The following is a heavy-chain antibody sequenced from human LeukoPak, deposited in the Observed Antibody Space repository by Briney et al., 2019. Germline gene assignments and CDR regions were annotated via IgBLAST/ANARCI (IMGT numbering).Heavy chain of an antibody. CDR1: GYTFTGYY. V-gene: IGHV1-2*02. Sequence: ASVKVSCKASGYTFTGYYMHWVRQAPGQGLEWVGWINPNSGGTNYAQKVQGRVTMTRDTSISTAYMELSRVRSDDTAVYYCARGTYYYDSRTGFDPWGQGTLVTVSS. D-gene: IGHD3-22*01. CDR3: ARGTYYYDSRTGFDP. J-gene: IGHJ5*02. CDR2: INPNSGGT.